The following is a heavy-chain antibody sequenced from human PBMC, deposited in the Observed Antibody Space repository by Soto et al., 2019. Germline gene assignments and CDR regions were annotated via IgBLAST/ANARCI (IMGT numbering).Heavy chain of an antibody. CDR3: TRDRQQQLVLDHWFDP. CDR1: GFTFGDYA. J-gene: IGHJ5*02. CDR2: IRSKAYGGTT. Sequence: GGSLRLSCTASGFTFGDYAMSWFRQAPGKGLEWVGFIRSKAYGGTTEYAASVKGRFTISRDDSKSIAYLQMNSLKTEDTAAYYCTRDRQQQLVLDHWFDPWGQGTLVTVSS. V-gene: IGHV3-49*03. D-gene: IGHD6-13*01.